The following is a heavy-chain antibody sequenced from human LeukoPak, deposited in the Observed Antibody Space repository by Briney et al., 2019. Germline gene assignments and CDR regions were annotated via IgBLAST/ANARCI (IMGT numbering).Heavy chain of an antibody. J-gene: IGHJ4*02. CDR3: TKDGGLWVSAHWGDS. V-gene: IGHV3-23*01. CDR2: IRGGGDRT. CDR1: GFTFSNYA. Sequence: PGGSLRLSCAASGFTFSNYAMNWVRQAPGKGLEWVSGIRGGGDRTYYADSVKGRFTVSRDNPKNTLYLRMSSLRAEDTAVYYCTKDGGLWVSAHWGDSWGRGTLVTVSS. D-gene: IGHD7-27*01.